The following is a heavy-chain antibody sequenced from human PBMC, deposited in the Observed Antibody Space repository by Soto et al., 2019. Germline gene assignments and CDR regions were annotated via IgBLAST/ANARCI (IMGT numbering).Heavy chain of an antibody. D-gene: IGHD4-17*01. V-gene: IGHV3-48*03. CDR2: ISSSGSTI. J-gene: IGHJ6*02. Sequence: EVQLVESGGGLVQPGGSLRLSCAASGFTFSIYEMNWVRQAPGKGLEWVSYISSSGSTIYYADSVKGRFTISRDNAKNSLYLQMNSLRAEDTAVYYCARDLLDHDYGDYLGYYYYGMDVWGQGTTVTVSS. CDR3: ARDLLDHDYGDYLGYYYYGMDV. CDR1: GFTFSIYE.